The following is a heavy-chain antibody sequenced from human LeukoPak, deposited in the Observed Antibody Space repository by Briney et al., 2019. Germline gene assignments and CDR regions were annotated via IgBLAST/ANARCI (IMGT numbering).Heavy chain of an antibody. CDR3: ARGSGIWAMFDP. J-gene: IGHJ5*02. Sequence: SETLSLTCTVSGDSISGFYWSWIRQPPGEGLEWIGDIYSSGSTNYNPSLRSRVTISIDTSKNQFSLKLSSVTAADTAVYYCARGSGIWAMFDPWGQGTLVTVSS. CDR1: GDSISGFY. D-gene: IGHD6-13*01. V-gene: IGHV4-59*08. CDR2: IYSSGST.